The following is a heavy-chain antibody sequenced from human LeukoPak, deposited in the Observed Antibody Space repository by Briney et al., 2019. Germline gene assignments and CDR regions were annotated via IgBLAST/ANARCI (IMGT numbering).Heavy chain of an antibody. CDR3: ARDRDNVAVRRTRLDY. J-gene: IGHJ4*02. CDR2: ISGYNGDT. CDR1: GYTFNLFG. Sequence: ASVKVSCKASGYTFNLFGFSWVRRVPGQGLEWVGWISGYNGDTNYAQNFQDRVTMTTDTSRSTAYMELRSLTSDDTAIYFCARDRDNVAVRRTRLDYWGQGTLVIVSS. D-gene: IGHD6-19*01. V-gene: IGHV1-18*01.